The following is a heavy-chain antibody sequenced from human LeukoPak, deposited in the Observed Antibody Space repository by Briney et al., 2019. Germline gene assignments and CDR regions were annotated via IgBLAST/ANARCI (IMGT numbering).Heavy chain of an antibody. CDR2: ISYDGSNK. CDR3: AKDMTTVTTFWYFDL. J-gene: IGHJ2*01. D-gene: IGHD4-17*01. Sequence: GGSLRLSCAASGFTFSSYAMHWVRQAPGKGLEWVAVISYDGSNKYYADSVKGRFTISRDNSKNTLYLQMNSLRAEDTAVYYCAKDMTTVTTFWYFDLWGRGTLVTVSS. V-gene: IGHV3-30-3*01. CDR1: GFTFSSYA.